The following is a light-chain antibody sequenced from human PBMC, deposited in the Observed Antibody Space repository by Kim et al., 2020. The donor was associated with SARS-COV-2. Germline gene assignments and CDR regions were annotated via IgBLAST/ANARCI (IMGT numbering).Light chain of an antibody. CDR2: KAS. Sequence: SASVGDRVTISCRASQSIIIWLAWYQQKPGKAPKLLIYKASNLESGVPSRFSGSGSGTEFTLTISSLQPDDFATYFCQQYNSYLYTFGQGTKLEI. V-gene: IGKV1-5*03. J-gene: IGKJ2*01. CDR1: QSIIIW. CDR3: QQYNSYLYT.